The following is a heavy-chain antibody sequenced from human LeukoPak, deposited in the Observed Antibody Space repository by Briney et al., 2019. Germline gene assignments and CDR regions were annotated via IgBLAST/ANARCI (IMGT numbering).Heavy chain of an antibody. D-gene: IGHD3-10*01. CDR1: GGSISSSSYY. Sequence: SETLSLTCTVSGGSISSSSYYWGWIRQPPGKGLEWIGSIYYSGSTYYNPSLKSRVSISVDTSKNHIALKVTSVTAADTAVYFCARRVGFYGSGSLNYFDPWGQGILVSVSS. V-gene: IGHV4-39*02. CDR3: ARRVGFYGSGSLNYFDP. J-gene: IGHJ5*01. CDR2: IYYSGST.